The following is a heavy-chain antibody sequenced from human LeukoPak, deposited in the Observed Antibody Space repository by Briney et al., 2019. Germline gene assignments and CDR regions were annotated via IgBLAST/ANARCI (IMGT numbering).Heavy chain of an antibody. CDR2: INHSGST. CDR3: ARYRPYYDFWSGYKTGGYFDY. Sequence: SETLSLTCAAYGGSFSGYYWSWIRQPPGKGLEWIGEINHSGSTDYNPSLKSRVTISVDTSKNQFSLKLSSVSAADTAVYYCARYRPYYDFWSGYKTGGYFDYWGQGTLVTVSS. D-gene: IGHD3-3*01. J-gene: IGHJ4*02. CDR1: GGSFSGYY. V-gene: IGHV4-34*01.